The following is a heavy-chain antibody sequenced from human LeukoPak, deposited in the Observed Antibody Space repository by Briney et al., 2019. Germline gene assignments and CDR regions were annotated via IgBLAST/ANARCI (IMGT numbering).Heavy chain of an antibody. CDR3: AARAYCGGDCYSYDH. Sequence: KTGGSLRLSCVASGFAFSRYSVSWFRQAPGKGLEWVSSISDSSSHIFDADSVKGRFTISRDNAKNSLFLQMDSLRAEDTAVYYCAARAYCGGDCYSYDHWGQGTLVTVSS. D-gene: IGHD2-21*02. J-gene: IGHJ4*02. CDR1: GFAFSRYS. V-gene: IGHV3-21*01. CDR2: ISDSSSHI.